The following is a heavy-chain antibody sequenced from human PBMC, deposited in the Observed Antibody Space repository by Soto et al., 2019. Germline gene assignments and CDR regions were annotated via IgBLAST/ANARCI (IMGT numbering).Heavy chain of an antibody. V-gene: IGHV3-30*18. Sequence: QVQLVESGGGVVQPGRSLRLSCAASGFTFSSYGMHWVRQAPGKGLEWVAVISYDGSNKYYADSVKGRFTISRDNSKNTLYLQMNSLRAEDTAVYYCAKDFLDHIAFDIWGQGTMVTVSS. CDR1: GFTFSSYG. J-gene: IGHJ3*02. CDR2: ISYDGSNK. CDR3: AKDFLDHIAFDI.